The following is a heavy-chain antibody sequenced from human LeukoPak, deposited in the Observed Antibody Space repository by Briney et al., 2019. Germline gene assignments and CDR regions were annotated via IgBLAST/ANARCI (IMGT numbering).Heavy chain of an antibody. J-gene: IGHJ4*02. V-gene: IGHV3-21*01. CDR3: ARADWDTAMIDY. CDR2: ISSSSSYI. Sequence: PGGSLRLSCAASGFTFSSYSMNWVRQAPGKGLEWVSSISSSSSYIYYADSVKGRFTISRDNAKKSLYLQMNSLRAEDTAVYYCARADWDTAMIDYWGQGTLVTVSS. D-gene: IGHD5-18*01. CDR1: GFTFSSYS.